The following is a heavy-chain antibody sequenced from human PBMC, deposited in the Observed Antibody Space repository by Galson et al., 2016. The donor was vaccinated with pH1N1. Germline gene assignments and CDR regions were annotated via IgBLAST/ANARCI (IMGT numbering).Heavy chain of an antibody. D-gene: IGHD2/OR15-2a*01. CDR1: GFTLDNHA. Sequence: SLRLSCAASGFTLDNHAMHWVRQAPGKGLEWVAVISYDGRQKEYAGYAKGRFTISRDNSKNTVSLQLNSLRSDDTAIYYCARDPKWTTWVGPFDYWGQGTLVTAAS. V-gene: IGHV3-30*14. CDR2: ISYDGRQK. CDR3: ARDPKWTTWVGPFDY. J-gene: IGHJ4*02.